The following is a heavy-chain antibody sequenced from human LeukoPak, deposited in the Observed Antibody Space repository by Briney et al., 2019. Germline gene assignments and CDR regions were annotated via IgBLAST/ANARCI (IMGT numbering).Heavy chain of an antibody. CDR2: IRYDGSNK. J-gene: IGHJ4*02. V-gene: IGHV3-30*02. CDR3: AKDPLWFGELLYHYYFDY. D-gene: IGHD3-10*01. Sequence: GGSLRLSCAASGSTLSSYGMHWVRQAPGKGLEWVAFIRYDGSNKYYADSVKGRFTISRDNSKNTLYLQMNSLRAEDTAVYYCAKDPLWFGELLYHYYFDYWGQGTLVTVSS. CDR1: GSTLSSYG.